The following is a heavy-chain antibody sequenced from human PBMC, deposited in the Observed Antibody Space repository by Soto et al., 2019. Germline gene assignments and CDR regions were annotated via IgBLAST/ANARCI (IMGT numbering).Heavy chain of an antibody. CDR1: GFNFNTAW. Sequence: GGSLRLSCAASGFNFNTAWMNWVRQAPGKGLEWVGRVKSKSGGETTDYAAPVKGRFTISRDDSKNTLYLQMNRLKTEDTAVYYCSSSAGPEKDYWGQGTLVTVSS. V-gene: IGHV3-15*07. J-gene: IGHJ4*02. CDR3: SSSAGPEKDY. CDR2: VKSKSGGETT. D-gene: IGHD6-25*01.